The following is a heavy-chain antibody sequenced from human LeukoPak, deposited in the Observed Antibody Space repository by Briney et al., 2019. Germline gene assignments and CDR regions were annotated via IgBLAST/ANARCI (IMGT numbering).Heavy chain of an antibody. CDR1: SGSITSDSYS. D-gene: IGHD2-15*01. CDR3: ARSPYDSNYFDY. J-gene: IGHJ4*02. V-gene: IGHV4-61*01. Sequence: SETLSLTCTVSSGSITSDSYSWSWIRQPPGKGLEWIGYIYYSGSTNYNPSLKSRVTISVDTSKNQFSLKLSSVTAADTAVYYCARSPYDSNYFDYWGQGTLVTVSS. CDR2: IYYSGST.